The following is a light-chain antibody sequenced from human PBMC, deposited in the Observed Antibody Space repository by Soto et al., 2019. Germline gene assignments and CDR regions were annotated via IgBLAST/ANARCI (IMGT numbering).Light chain of an antibody. CDR2: AGS. CDR3: MQALQAPFT. J-gene: IGKJ3*01. CDR1: QSLLHSNGYNY. V-gene: IGKV2-28*01. Sequence: VMTQSPLSLPVTPGEPASISCKSSQSLLHSNGYNYLDWYLQKPGQSPQLLIYAGSNRASGDPDRFSGSGSGTDFTLKISRVEAEDVAVYYCMQALQAPFTFGPGTKVDIK.